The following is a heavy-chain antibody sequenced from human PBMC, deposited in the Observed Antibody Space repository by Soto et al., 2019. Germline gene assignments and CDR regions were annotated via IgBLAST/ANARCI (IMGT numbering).Heavy chain of an antibody. D-gene: IGHD5-12*01. Sequence: QVQLVESGGGLVKPGGSLRLSCAASGFTFSDYDMCWIRQAPGKGLEYVAYILNSGRTIHQAASVKGRFTISRDNAKNSLYLQMKSLRAEDTAVYYCARDRLRGYHRAFDYWGQGTLVTVSS. CDR1: GFTFSDYD. J-gene: IGHJ4*02. CDR2: ILNSGRTI. V-gene: IGHV3-11*01. CDR3: ARDRLRGYHRAFDY.